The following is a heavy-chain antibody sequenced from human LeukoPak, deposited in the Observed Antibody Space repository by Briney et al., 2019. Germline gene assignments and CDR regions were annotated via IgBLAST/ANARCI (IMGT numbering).Heavy chain of an antibody. D-gene: IGHD4-23*01. CDR2: FDPEDGET. CDR3: ATGNRLLPDY. CDR1: GYIFTDYY. V-gene: IGHV1-24*01. Sequence: ASVKVSCKASGYIFTDYYMHWVRQAPGKGLEWMGGFDPEDGETIYAQKFQGRVTMTEDTSTDTAYMELSSLRSEDTAVYYCATGNRLLPDYWGQGTLVTVSS. J-gene: IGHJ4*02.